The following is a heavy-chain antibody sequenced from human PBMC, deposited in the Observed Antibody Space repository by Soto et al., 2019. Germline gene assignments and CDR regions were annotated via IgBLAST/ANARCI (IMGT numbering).Heavy chain of an antibody. CDR1: GFTFSSYS. CDR3: AKDLYGIAVAGNLDY. V-gene: IGHV3-23*01. D-gene: IGHD6-19*01. J-gene: IGHJ4*02. CDR2: ISGSGGST. Sequence: GGSLILSCAASGFTFSSYSMNWVRQAPGKGLEWVSAISGSGGSTYYADSVKGRFTISRDNSKNTLYLQMNSLRAEDTAVYYCAKDLYGIAVAGNLDYWGQGTLVTVSS.